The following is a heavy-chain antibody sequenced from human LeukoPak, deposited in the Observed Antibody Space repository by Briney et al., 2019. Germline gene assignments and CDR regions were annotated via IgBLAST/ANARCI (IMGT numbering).Heavy chain of an antibody. V-gene: IGHV3-74*01. CDR2: INSDGSST. CDR3: ARGGSPPEALGDTFDV. Sequence: PGGSLRLSCAASGFTFMNYWMHWVRQAPGEGLVWVSRINSDGSSTNYADSVKGRFTISRDNAKNTLHLQMNSLRAEDTAVYYCARGGSPPEALGDTFDVWGQGTLVTVSS. D-gene: IGHD1-26*01. J-gene: IGHJ3*01. CDR1: GFTFMNYW.